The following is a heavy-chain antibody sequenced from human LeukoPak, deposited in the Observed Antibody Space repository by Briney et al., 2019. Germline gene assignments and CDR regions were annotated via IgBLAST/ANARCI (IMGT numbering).Heavy chain of an antibody. CDR1: GYTLTELS. CDR2: FDPEDGET. Sequence: GASVKVSCKVSGYTLTELSMHWVGQAPGKGLEWLGGFDPEDGETIYAQKFQGRVTMTEDTSTDTVYMELSSLGSEDTAVYYCATSCSGGSCYSFGYWGQGTLVTVSS. D-gene: IGHD2-15*01. J-gene: IGHJ4*02. V-gene: IGHV1-24*01. CDR3: ATSCSGGSCYSFGY.